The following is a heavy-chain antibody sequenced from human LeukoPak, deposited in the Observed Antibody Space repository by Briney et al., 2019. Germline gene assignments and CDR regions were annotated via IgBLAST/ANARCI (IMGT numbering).Heavy chain of an antibody. V-gene: IGHV3-23*01. D-gene: IGHD5-12*01. Sequence: PGGSLRLSCAASGFTFDSYAMSWVRQAPWKGLEWVSAISSTGAGTYYADSVKGRFTISRDNSKNTLYLQMNGLRAEDTAVYYCAKGGIYAFDYWGQGTLVTVSS. CDR2: ISSTGAGT. CDR3: AKGGIYAFDY. J-gene: IGHJ4*02. CDR1: GFTFDSYA.